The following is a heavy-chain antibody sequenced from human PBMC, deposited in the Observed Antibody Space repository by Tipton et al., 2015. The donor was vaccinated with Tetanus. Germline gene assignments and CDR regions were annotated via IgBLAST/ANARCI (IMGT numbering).Heavy chain of an antibody. V-gene: IGHV5-51*01. CDR1: GYIFNNYW. CDR3: ARAHCTDGVCNFDF. Sequence: QLVQSGGEVKKPGESLKISCKGSGYIFNNYWIGRVRQKPGKGLEWMGFIYPGYSDTRYSPSFQGQVTISVDKSINTAYLQWSSLKASDTSMFYCARAHCTDGVCNFDFWGQGALVTVAS. CDR2: IYPGYSDT. D-gene: IGHD2-8*01. J-gene: IGHJ4*02.